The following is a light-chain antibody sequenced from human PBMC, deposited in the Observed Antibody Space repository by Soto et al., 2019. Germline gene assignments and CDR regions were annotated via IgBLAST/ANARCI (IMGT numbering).Light chain of an antibody. CDR3: QSYDSSLSGYVV. Sequence: QAVVTQPPSVSGAPGQRVTISCTGSSSNIGAGYDVHWYQQLPGTAPKLLIYGNSNRPSGVPDRFSRSKSGTSASLAITGLQAEDEADYYCQSYDSSLSGYVVFGGGTKLTVL. V-gene: IGLV1-40*01. J-gene: IGLJ2*01. CDR2: GNS. CDR1: SSNIGAGYD.